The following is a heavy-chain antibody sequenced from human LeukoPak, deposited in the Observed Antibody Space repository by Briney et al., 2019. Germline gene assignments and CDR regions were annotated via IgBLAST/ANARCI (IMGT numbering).Heavy chain of an antibody. J-gene: IGHJ6*03. CDR3: ARVRRDDSWSGYHPHYYHYMDV. V-gene: IGHV1-8*01. CDR2: MNPNSGNT. D-gene: IGHD3-3*01. CDR1: GYTFTSYD. Sequence: GASVKVSYKASGYTFTSYDINWVRQATGQGLEWMGWMNPNSGNTGYAQKFQGRVTMTRNTSISTAYMELSSLRSEDTAVYYCARVRRDDSWSGYHPHYYHYMDVWGKGTTVTVSS.